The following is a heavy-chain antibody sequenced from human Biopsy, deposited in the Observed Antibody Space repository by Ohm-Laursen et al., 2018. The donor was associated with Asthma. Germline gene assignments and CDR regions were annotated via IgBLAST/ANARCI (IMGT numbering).Heavy chain of an antibody. D-gene: IGHD3-3*01. CDR2: ITFDGGTQ. Sequence: SLRLSCAACGTHFGSYNMHWARQAPGKGLEWVAVITFDGGTQHYGDSVKGRFTISRDNSKNTLYLQMNSLRAEDTAVYYCAKERYYDFWSGYPIWGQGTMVTVSS. CDR1: GTHFGSYN. J-gene: IGHJ3*02. V-gene: IGHV3-30-3*01. CDR3: AKERYYDFWSGYPI.